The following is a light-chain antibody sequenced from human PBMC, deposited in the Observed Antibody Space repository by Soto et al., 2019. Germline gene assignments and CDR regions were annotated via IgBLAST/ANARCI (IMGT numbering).Light chain of an antibody. CDR3: QQYNTWPRT. CDR2: GAS. V-gene: IGKV3D-15*01. Sequence: EIVLTQSPATLSLSPGESATLSCRTSQSVNSHLAWFQQKPGQAPRLLMYGASTRATGMPDRFSGSGSGTEFTLSISSLQSEDFAVYYCQQYNTWPRTFGQGTKVDIK. J-gene: IGKJ1*01. CDR1: QSVNSH.